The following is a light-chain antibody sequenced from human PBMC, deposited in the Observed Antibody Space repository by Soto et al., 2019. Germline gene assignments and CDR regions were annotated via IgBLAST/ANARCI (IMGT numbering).Light chain of an antibody. CDR1: SSNIGSNP. Sequence: QSVLAQPPSASGTPGQRVAISCSGTSSNIGSNPVNWFQQLPGTAPKLLIYGSDQRPSGVPDRFSGSKSGTSASLAISGLQSEDEADYYCAAWDGGVLGPVFGGGTKLTVL. J-gene: IGLJ2*01. CDR2: GSD. V-gene: IGLV1-44*01. CDR3: AAWDGGVLGPV.